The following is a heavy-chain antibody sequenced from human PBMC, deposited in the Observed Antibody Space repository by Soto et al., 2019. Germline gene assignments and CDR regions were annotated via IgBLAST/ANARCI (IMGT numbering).Heavy chain of an antibody. D-gene: IGHD2-15*01. CDR2: IKQEGSEK. CDR1: GFTFSSYW. V-gene: IGHV3-7*01. Sequence: PGGSLRLSCAASGFTFSSYWMSWVRQAPGKGLEWVANIKQEGSEKYYVDSVKGRFTISRDNAKNSLYLQMNSLRAEDTAVYYCARDATGPRYYYYYYMDVWGQGTMVTVSS. CDR3: ARDATGPRYYYYYYMDV. J-gene: IGHJ6*03.